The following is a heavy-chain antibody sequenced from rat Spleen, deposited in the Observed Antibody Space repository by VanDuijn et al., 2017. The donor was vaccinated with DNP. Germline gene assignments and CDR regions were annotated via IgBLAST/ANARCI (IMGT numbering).Heavy chain of an antibody. CDR2: ITRSGGST. CDR3: ARDSGFGVGYYFDY. Sequence: EVQLVESGGDLVQPGRSLKLSCVASGFTFNNYWMTWIRQVPGKGLEWVASITRSGGSTYYPDSVKGRFTISRDNAKKTLYLQMNSLRSEDTATYYCARDSGFGVGYYFDYWGQGVMVTVSP. J-gene: IGHJ2*01. D-gene: IGHD4-3*01. V-gene: IGHV5-31*01. CDR1: GFTFNNYW.